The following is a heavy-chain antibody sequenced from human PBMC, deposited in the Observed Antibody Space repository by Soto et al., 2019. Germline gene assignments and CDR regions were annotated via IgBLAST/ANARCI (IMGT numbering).Heavy chain of an antibody. CDR1: GYSFTSYW. CDR2: IDPSDSYT. CDR3: ARSIAVAGYYYYGMDV. V-gene: IGHV5-10-1*01. D-gene: IGHD6-19*01. Sequence: GESLKISCKGSGYSFTSYWISWVRQMPGKGLEWMGRIDPSDSYTNYSPSFQGHVTISADKSISTAYLQWSSLKASDTAMYYCARSIAVAGYYYYGMDVWGQGTTVTVSS. J-gene: IGHJ6*02.